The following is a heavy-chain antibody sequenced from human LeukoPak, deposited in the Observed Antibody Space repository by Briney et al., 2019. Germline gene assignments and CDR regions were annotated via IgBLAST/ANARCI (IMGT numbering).Heavy chain of an antibody. Sequence: HPGGSLRPSCAASGFTFRSYWMSWVRQAPGKGLEWVANINQAGSEEYYVDSVKGRFTISRDNAKNSLYLQVNSLRAEDTAVYHCARVRGDYYFDYWGQGTLVTVSS. CDR1: GFTFRSYW. CDR2: INQAGSEE. V-gene: IGHV3-7*04. J-gene: IGHJ4*02. CDR3: ARVRGDYYFDY. D-gene: IGHD3-10*01.